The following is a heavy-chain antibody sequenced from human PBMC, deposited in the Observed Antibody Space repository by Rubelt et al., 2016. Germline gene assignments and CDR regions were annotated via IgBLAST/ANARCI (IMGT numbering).Heavy chain of an antibody. CDR1: GDSISSSTYY. Sequence: QLQLQESGPGLVKPSETLSVTCTVSGDSISSSTYYWGWIRQPPGKGLEWIGSIYYSGSAYYNPSLKSRVTISVDTSKNQCSRRLNAGPAAETAVYFCARDSGDRGQNNYGMDAWGQGTTVTVSS. CDR3: ARDSGDRGQNNYGMDA. CDR2: IYYSGSA. D-gene: IGHD1/OR15-1a*01. J-gene: IGHJ6*02. V-gene: IGHV4-39*07.